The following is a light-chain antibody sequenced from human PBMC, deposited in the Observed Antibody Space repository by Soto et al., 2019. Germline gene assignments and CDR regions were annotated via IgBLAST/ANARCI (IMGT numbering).Light chain of an antibody. V-gene: IGLV2-14*03. J-gene: IGLJ1*01. CDR1: TSDDY. CDR2: DVV. CDR3: TSYTTTNSWI. Sequence: QSVLTQPASVSGSPGQSITISCTGTTSDDYVSWYQQPPGEAPRLLIYDVVTRPSEVSDRFSGSKSDNTASLTISGLQAEDEAHYYCTSYTTTNSWIFGTGTKLTVL.